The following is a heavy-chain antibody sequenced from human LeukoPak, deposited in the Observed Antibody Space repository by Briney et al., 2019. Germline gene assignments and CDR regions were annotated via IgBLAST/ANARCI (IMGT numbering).Heavy chain of an antibody. CDR1: GYSFTSYW. V-gene: IGHV5-10-1*01. J-gene: IGHJ6*02. CDR2: IDPSDSYT. D-gene: IGHD6-19*01. Sequence: AGESLKISCKGSGYSFTSYWISWVRQMPGKGLEWMGRIDPSDSYTNYSPSFQGHVTISADKSISTAYLQWSSLKASDTAMYYCARHSPVAANSYYYYYGMDVWGQGTTVTVSS. CDR3: ARHSPVAANSYYYYYGMDV.